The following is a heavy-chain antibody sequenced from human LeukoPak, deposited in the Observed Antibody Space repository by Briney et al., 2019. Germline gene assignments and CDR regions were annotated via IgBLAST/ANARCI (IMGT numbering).Heavy chain of an antibody. CDR1: GFTFDDYG. Sequence: PGGSLRLSCAASGFTFDDYGMSWFRQAPGKGLEWVSGINWNGGSTGYADSVKGRFTISRDNAKNSLYLQMNSLRAEDTALYYCARGARGVSGYYFDYWGQGTLVTVSS. V-gene: IGHV3-20*04. D-gene: IGHD3-10*01. CDR2: INWNGGST. J-gene: IGHJ4*02. CDR3: ARGARGVSGYYFDY.